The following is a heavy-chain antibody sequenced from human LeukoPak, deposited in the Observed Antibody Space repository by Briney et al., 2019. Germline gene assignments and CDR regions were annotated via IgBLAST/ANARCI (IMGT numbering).Heavy chain of an antibody. CDR2: IYSGGGT. CDR1: GITVSSNH. D-gene: IGHD5-18*01. J-gene: IGHJ4*02. V-gene: IGHV3-66*01. Sequence: PGGSLRLSCAASGITVSSNHMSWVRQAPGKELEWVSLIYSGGGTYYADFVKGRFTISRDNSKNTLNLQMDSLRTEDTAVYFCSKLYNYGYINWGQGTLVTVSS. CDR3: SKLYNYGYIN.